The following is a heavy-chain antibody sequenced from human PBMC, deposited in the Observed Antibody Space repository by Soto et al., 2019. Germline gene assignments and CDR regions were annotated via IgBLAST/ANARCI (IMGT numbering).Heavy chain of an antibody. V-gene: IGHV1-3*01. D-gene: IGHD1-26*01. Sequence: ASVKVSCKASGYTFTRYAVHWVRQAPGERLEWMGLINAGSGGTIYSQKLQGRVTITRDTAANTVYMELSSLASEDTALYYCARINSGSYRYDDFDIWGQGXMVTV. CDR1: GYTFTRYA. CDR3: ARINSGSYRYDDFDI. CDR2: INAGSGGT. J-gene: IGHJ3*02.